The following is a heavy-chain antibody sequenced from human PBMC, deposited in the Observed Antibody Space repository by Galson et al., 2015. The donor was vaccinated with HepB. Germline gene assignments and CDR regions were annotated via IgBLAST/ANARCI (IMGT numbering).Heavy chain of an antibody. CDR2: IYLDGSEK. Sequence: SLRLSCAASGFTFSNYWMSWVRQAPGKGLEGVAVIYLDGSEKKYVDSVEGRFTISRDNAQNSLYLQMNSLEAEDTAVYYCATTNDWRYDYWGQGTLLTVSS. D-gene: IGHD2-8*01. CDR3: ATTNDWRYDY. V-gene: IGHV3-7*03. J-gene: IGHJ4*02. CDR1: GFTFSNYW.